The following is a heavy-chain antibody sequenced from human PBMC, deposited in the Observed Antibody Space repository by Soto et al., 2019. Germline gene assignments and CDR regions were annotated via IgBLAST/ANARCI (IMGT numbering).Heavy chain of an antibody. CDR3: TTLGFDH. V-gene: IGHV3-15*01. CDR1: GSTFSHAW. J-gene: IGHJ5*02. Sequence: EVQLVESGGGLVKPGGSLRLSCAASGSTFSHAWLSWVRQVPGKGLEWVARVKSKAAGGTTDYSAPVKGRFTISRDDSKNTLYLQMNSLKTDPKAVYYCTTLGFDHWGQGPLVTVSS. CDR2: VKSKAAGGTT.